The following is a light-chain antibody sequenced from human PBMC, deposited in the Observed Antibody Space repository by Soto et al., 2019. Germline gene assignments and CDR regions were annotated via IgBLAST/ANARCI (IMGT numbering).Light chain of an antibody. CDR2: GAS. CDR3: QPYNNWPWK. J-gene: IGKJ1*01. Sequence: EIVMPQSPATLSVSPGERATLSCRASQSVSSNLAWYQQKPGQAPMLLIYGASTRATGIPARFSGTGSGTEFTLTISSLQSEDFAVSDGQPYNNWPWKFGQGTKVESK. CDR1: QSVSSN. V-gene: IGKV3-15*01.